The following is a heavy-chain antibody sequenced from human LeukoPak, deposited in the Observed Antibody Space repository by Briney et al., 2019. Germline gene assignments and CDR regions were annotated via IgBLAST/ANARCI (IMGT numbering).Heavy chain of an antibody. CDR2: IYYSGST. Sequence: SETLSLTCTVSGGSISSGDYSWSWIRRPPGKGLEWIGYIYYSGSTDYNPSLKSRVTMSVDTSKTQFSLKLTSVTAADTAIYYCARDIASAGMGNLDFGGQGIPVIVPS. D-gene: IGHD6-13*01. V-gene: IGHV4-30-4*01. J-gene: IGHJ4*02. CDR1: GGSISSGDYS. CDR3: ARDIASAGMGNLDF.